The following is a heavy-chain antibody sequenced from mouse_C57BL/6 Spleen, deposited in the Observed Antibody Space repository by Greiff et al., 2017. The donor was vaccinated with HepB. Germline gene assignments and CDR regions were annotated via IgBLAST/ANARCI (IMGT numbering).Heavy chain of an antibody. V-gene: IGHV5-17*01. D-gene: IGHD1-1*01. CDR1: GFTFSDYG. CDR2: ISSGSSTI. Sequence: EVKLMESGGGLVKPGGSLKLSCAASGFTFSDYGMHWVRQAPEKGLEWVAYISSGSSTIYYADTVKGRFTISRDNAKNTLFLQMTSLRSEDTAMYYCAMDYYGSLYYAMDYWGQGTSVTVSS. J-gene: IGHJ4*01. CDR3: AMDYYGSLYYAMDY.